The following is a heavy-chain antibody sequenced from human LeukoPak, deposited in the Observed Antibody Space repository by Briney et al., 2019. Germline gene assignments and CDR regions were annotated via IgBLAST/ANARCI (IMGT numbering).Heavy chain of an antibody. D-gene: IGHD3-10*01. CDR3: ARVVGARFGLSGPEASEYFQH. CDR2: ISSSSSYI. V-gene: IGHV3-21*01. Sequence: PGRSLRLSCAASGFTFSSYGMHWVRQAPGKGLEWVSSISSSSSYIYYADSVKGRFTISRDNAKNSLYLQMNSLRAEATAVYYCARVVGARFGLSGPEASEYFQHWGQGTLVTVSS. CDR1: GFTFSSYG. J-gene: IGHJ1*01.